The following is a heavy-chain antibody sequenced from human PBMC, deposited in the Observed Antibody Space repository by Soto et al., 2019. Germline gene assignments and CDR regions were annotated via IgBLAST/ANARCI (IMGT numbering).Heavy chain of an antibody. Sequence: QVQLQESGPGLVQPSQTLSLACTVSGDSISSGGYYWSWIRQHPGKGLEWIGYIYYSGSTFYNPSLTSRVTISVDTSKNQFSLKLSSVTAADTAVYYCARGLSATLFDFWGQGTLVTVSS. J-gene: IGHJ4*02. CDR2: IYYSGST. V-gene: IGHV4-31*03. CDR1: GDSISSGGYY. CDR3: ARGLSATLFDF.